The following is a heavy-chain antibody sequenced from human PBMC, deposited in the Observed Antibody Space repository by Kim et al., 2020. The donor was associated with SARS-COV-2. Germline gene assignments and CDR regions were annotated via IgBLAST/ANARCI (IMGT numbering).Heavy chain of an antibody. CDR3: AREGSGSYNCLDP. CDR1: GYTFDTFS. D-gene: IGHD3-10*01. CDR2: INGGNGNT. V-gene: IGHV1-3*01. J-gene: IGHJ5*02. Sequence: ASVKVSCKASGYTFDTFSLYWVRQAPGQRFEWMGWINGGNGNTSYSQNFQGRLTITRDTSATTAYMELSRLTSKDTAVYFCAREGSGSYNCLDPWGQGSLVTVSS.